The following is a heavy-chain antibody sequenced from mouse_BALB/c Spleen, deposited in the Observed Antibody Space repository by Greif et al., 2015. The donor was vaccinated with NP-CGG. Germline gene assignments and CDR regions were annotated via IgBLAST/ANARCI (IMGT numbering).Heavy chain of an antibody. CDR3: AREGTTATGFAY. CDR1: GYTFTSYW. CDR2: INPSTGCT. J-gene: IGHJ3*01. V-gene: IGHV1-7*01. Sequence: QVQLQQSGAELAKPGASVKMSCKASGYTFTSYWMHWVKQRPGQGLEWIGYINPSTGCTEYNQKFKDKATLTADKSSSTAYMQLSSLTSEDSAVYYCAREGTTATGFAYWGQGTLVTVSA. D-gene: IGHD1-2*01.